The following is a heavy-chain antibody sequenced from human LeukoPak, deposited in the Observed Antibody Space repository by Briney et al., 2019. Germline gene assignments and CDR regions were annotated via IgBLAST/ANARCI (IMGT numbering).Heavy chain of an antibody. V-gene: IGHV3-11*06. J-gene: IGHJ3*02. Sequence: PGGSLRLSCAASGFTFSDYYMSWIRQAPGKGLEWVSYISTSSSYTNYADSVKGRFTISRDNAKNSLYLQVNSLRAEDTAVYYCARTVLGHDAFDIWGQGTMVTVSS. CDR2: ISTSSSYT. CDR1: GFTFSDYY. CDR3: ARTVLGHDAFDI. D-gene: IGHD1-26*01.